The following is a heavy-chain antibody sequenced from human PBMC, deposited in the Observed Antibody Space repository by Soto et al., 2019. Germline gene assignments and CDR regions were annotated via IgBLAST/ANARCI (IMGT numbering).Heavy chain of an antibody. CDR3: ARDPSYYGMDV. CDR2: INAGNGNT. Sequence: QVQLVQSGAEEKKPGASVKVSCKASGYTFTSYAMHWVHQAPGQRLEWMGWINAGNGNTKYSQKFQGRVTITRDTSASTAYMELSSLRSEDTAVYYCARDPSYYGMDVWGQGTTVTVSS. CDR1: GYTFTSYA. V-gene: IGHV1-3*05. J-gene: IGHJ6*02.